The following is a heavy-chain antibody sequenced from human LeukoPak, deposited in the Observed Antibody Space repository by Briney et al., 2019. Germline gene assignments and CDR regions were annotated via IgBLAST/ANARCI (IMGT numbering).Heavy chain of an antibody. V-gene: IGHV4-59*12. CDR3: ARMHIDSGAFDY. CDR2: IYYSGST. Sequence: SETLSLTCTVSGGSISSYYWSWIRQPPGKGLEWIGYIYYSGSTNYNPSLKSRVTISVDTSKNQFSLKLSSVTAADTAVYYCARMHIDSGAFDYWGQGTLVAVSS. D-gene: IGHD2-21*01. J-gene: IGHJ4*02. CDR1: GGSISSYY.